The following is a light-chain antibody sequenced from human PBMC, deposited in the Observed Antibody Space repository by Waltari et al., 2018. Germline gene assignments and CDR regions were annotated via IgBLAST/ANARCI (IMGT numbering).Light chain of an antibody. CDR3: SSYTSSGTRV. J-gene: IGLJ1*01. CDR1: CDDIGTYNF. CDR2: DVT. V-gene: IGLV2-14*03. Sequence: QPPLTQPASVSGSVGQSITISCTGTCDDIGTYNFVSWYQQYPGKAPKLIIYDVTDRPSGISHRFSGSKSGNTASLIISGLQDEDEADYHCSSYTSSGTRVFGTGTTVTVL.